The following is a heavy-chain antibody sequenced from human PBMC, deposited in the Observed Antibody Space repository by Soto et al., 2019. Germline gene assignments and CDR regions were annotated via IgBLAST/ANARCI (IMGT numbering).Heavy chain of an antibody. Sequence: AETLSVTSSSSGGSISSKNYHWGWIRQPPGKGLEWMGSLYYRGNTYYNQSLRSRITISVDTSRNQFSLALSSVTAADTAVYFRARLRGRCPADFWGQGTLVTGSS. CDR3: ARLRGRCPADF. D-gene: IGHD3-16*01. V-gene: IGHV4-39*01. CDR2: LYYRGNT. CDR1: GGSISSKNYH. J-gene: IGHJ4*02.